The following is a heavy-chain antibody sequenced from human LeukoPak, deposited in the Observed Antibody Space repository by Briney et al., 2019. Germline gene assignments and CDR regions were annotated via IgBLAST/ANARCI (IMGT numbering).Heavy chain of an antibody. D-gene: IGHD6-6*01. V-gene: IGHV4-59*01. CDR2: IYYSGST. CDR1: GGSISGYY. Sequence: SETLSLTCTVSGGSISGYYWSWIRQPPGKGLEWIGYIYYSGSTNYNPSLKSRVTISVDTSKNQFSLKLSSVTAADTAVYYCARCSYYYYYYMDVWGKGTTVTVSS. CDR3: ARCSYYYYYYMDV. J-gene: IGHJ6*03.